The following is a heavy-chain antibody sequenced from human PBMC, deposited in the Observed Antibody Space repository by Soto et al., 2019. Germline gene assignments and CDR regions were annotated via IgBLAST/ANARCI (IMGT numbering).Heavy chain of an antibody. J-gene: IGHJ4*02. CDR3: ARPPSTVTTLQTFDY. V-gene: IGHV1-69*13. Sequence: AVKVSCKASGGTFSSYAISWVRQAPGQGLEWMGGIIPIFGTANYAQKFQGRVTITADESTSTAYMELSSLRSEDTAVYYCARPPSTVTTLQTFDYWGQGDLVTVSS. CDR1: GGTFSSYA. CDR2: IIPIFGTA. D-gene: IGHD4-17*01.